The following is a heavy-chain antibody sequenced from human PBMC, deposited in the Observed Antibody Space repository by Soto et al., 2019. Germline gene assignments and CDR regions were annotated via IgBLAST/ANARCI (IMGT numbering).Heavy chain of an antibody. J-gene: IGHJ4*02. CDR2: IYHSGST. D-gene: IGHD6-13*01. V-gene: IGHV4-4*02. Sequence: QVQLQESGPGLVKPSGTLSLTCAVSGGSISSSNWWSWVRQPPGKGLEWIGEIYHSGSTNYNPSIKSRVTISVDKSKNQFSLKLSSVTAADTAVYYCARVRYSSSWYERQYYFDYWGQGTLVTVSS. CDR1: GGSISSSNW. CDR3: ARVRYSSSWYERQYYFDY.